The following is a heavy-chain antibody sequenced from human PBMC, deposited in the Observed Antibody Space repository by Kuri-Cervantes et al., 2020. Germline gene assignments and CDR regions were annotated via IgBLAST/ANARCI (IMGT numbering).Heavy chain of an antibody. CDR1: GDSVSSNSAA. CDR2: TYYRSKWYN. Sequence: SCAISGDSVSSNSAAWNWIRQSPSRGLEWLGRTYYRSKWYNDYAVSVKSRITINPDTSKNQFSLKLSSVTAADTAVYYCARDGAGYGSTHYYYMDVWGKGTTVTVSS. D-gene: IGHD3-10*01. V-gene: IGHV6-1*01. J-gene: IGHJ6*03. CDR3: ARDGAGYGSTHYYYMDV.